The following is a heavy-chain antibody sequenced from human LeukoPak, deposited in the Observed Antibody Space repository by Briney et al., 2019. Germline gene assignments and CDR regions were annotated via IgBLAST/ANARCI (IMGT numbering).Heavy chain of an antibody. Sequence: PGGSLRLSCAASGFTLSSYAMSWVRQAPGKGLEWVSAISGSGGSTYYADSVKGRFTISRDNSKNTLYLQMNSLRAEDTAVYYCAKTGSTYYDFWSGYYQDTAMGYYFDYWGQGTLVTVSS. D-gene: IGHD3-3*01. CDR1: GFTLSSYA. J-gene: IGHJ4*02. CDR3: AKTGSTYYDFWSGYYQDTAMGYYFDY. CDR2: ISGSGGST. V-gene: IGHV3-23*01.